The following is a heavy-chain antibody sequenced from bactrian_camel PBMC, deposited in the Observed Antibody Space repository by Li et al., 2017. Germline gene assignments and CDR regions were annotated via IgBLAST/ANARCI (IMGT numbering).Heavy chain of an antibody. CDR1: GYTSGSRC. J-gene: IGHJ4*01. CDR2: IAGDGRT. Sequence: HVQLVESGGGSVQAGGSLRLSCAASGYTSGSRCMAWFRRLPGQEREGVAAIAGDGRTNYADSVKGRFTISRDGAKNIIVLQMDSLEPEDTATYYCAADLVTDEPSLVEREYYYWGQGTQVTVS. V-gene: IGHV3S53*01. D-gene: IGHD6*01. CDR3: AADLVTDEPSLVEREYYY.